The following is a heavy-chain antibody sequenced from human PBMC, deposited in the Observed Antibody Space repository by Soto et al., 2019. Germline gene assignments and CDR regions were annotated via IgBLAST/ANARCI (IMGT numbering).Heavy chain of an antibody. CDR3: ARWRITHDAFDI. V-gene: IGHV4-31*03. CDR1: GGSISSGGYY. CDR2: IYYSGST. Sequence: PSETLSLTCTVSGGSISSGGYYWCWIRQHPGKGLEWIGYIYYSGSTYYNPSLKSRVTISVDTSKSQFSLKLSSVTAADTAVYYCARWRITHDAFDIWGHGTMVTVSS. D-gene: IGHD3-10*01. J-gene: IGHJ3*02.